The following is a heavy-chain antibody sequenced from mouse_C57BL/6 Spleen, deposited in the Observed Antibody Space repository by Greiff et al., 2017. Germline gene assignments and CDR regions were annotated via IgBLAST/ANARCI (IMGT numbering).Heavy chain of an antibody. J-gene: IGHJ2*01. Sequence: EVLLVESGPGLVKPSQSLSLTCSVTGYSITSGYYWNWIRQSPGNKLEWMGYISYDGSNNYNPSLKNRISITRDTSKKQFILRINYVTTEDTATYYCAREDYGSPFDYWGQGTTLTVSS. CDR2: ISYDGSN. D-gene: IGHD1-1*01. CDR1: GYSITSGYY. V-gene: IGHV3-6*01. CDR3: AREDYGSPFDY.